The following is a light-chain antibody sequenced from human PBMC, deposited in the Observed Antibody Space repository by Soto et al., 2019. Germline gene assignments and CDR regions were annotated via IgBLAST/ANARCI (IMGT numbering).Light chain of an antibody. CDR2: TAS. CDR3: QQGYHIPFT. J-gene: IGKJ5*01. CDR1: QTISGY. V-gene: IGKV1-39*01. Sequence: DVQMTQSPSSLSASVGDRVSITCRASQTISGYLNWFQQKPGEAPNLLIYTASTLQSGVPSRFSGSGSGTDFTLTISNLQPEDFATYYCQQGYHIPFTFGQGTRLDI.